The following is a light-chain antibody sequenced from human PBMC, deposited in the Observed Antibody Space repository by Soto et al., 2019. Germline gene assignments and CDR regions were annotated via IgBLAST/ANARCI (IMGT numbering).Light chain of an antibody. V-gene: IGKV1-39*01. CDR2: AAS. CDR1: QSISSY. Sequence: DIQMTQSPSSLSASVGDRVTITCRASQSISSYLNWYQQKPGKAPKLLIYAASSLQSGVPSRFSGIGSGTNSTPPNSSLQPEDFETYYCKQSYSTPWTFGQGTKVEIK. CDR3: KQSYSTPWT. J-gene: IGKJ1*01.